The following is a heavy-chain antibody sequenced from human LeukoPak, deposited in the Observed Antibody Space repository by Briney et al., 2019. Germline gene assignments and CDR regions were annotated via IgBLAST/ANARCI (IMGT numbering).Heavy chain of an antibody. V-gene: IGHV3-48*02. D-gene: IGHD3-10*01. CDR1: GFSFSSYS. CDR2: IGGSGGPI. Sequence: GGSLRLSCAASGFSFSSYSMDWVRQTPGKGLEWLSYIGGSGGPILYADSVKGRFTISRDNAKSSLYLQMNSLRDEDTAVYYCVREGGPRTPYSGLGPWGQGTLVTVSS. J-gene: IGHJ5*02. CDR3: VREGGPRTPYSGLGP.